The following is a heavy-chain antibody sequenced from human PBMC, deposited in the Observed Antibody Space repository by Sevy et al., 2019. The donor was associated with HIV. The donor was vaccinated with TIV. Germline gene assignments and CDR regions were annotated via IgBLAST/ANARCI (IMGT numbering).Heavy chain of an antibody. J-gene: IGHJ4*02. V-gene: IGHV5-51*01. CDR3: AWRDLLAGSDY. Sequence: GESLKISCKGSGYTFTSYWIAWMRQMPGKGLQWMGIIYPGDSDTRYSPSFEGQVTISADKSITTAYLQWSSLKASDTAVYYCAWRDLLAGSDYWGQGTMVTVSS. D-gene: IGHD6-19*01. CDR2: IYPGDSDT. CDR1: GYTFTSYW.